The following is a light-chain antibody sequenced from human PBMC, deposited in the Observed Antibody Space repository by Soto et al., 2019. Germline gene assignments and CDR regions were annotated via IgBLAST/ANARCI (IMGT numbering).Light chain of an antibody. J-gene: IGLJ2*01. CDR1: SSDVGGYNY. CDR2: DVS. V-gene: IGLV2-14*01. CDR3: SSYTSSSTLVV. Sequence: QSALTQPASVSGSPGQSITISCTGTSSDVGGYNYVSWYQQHPGKAPKLMIYDVSNRPSGVSNRFSGSKSGNTASLTISGLQAEYEDDYYYSSYTSSSTLVVFGGGTKLTVL.